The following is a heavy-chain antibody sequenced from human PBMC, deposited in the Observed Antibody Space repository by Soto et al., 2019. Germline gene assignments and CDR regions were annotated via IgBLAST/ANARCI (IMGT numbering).Heavy chain of an antibody. D-gene: IGHD4-17*01. CDR2: IIPIFGTA. Sequence: QVQLVQSGAEVKKPGSSVKVSCKASGGTFSSYAISWVRQAPGQGLEWMGGIIPIFGTANYAQKFQGRITITADESTSTAYMELSSLRSEDTAVYYCARRERTHYGDYLFDYWGQGTLVTVSS. CDR3: ARRERTHYGDYLFDY. CDR1: GGTFSSYA. V-gene: IGHV1-69*01. J-gene: IGHJ4*02.